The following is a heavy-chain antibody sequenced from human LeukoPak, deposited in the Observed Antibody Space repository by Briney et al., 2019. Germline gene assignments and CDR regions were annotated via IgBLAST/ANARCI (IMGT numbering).Heavy chain of an antibody. J-gene: IGHJ4*02. D-gene: IGHD2-2*01. CDR3: ARRGFCSSTSCYVFDY. CDR1: GGPISNYY. Sequence: PSETLSLTCTVSGGPISNYYWSWIRQPPGKGLEWIGYIYYSGSTNYNPSLKSRLTMSVDTSKNQFSLKLTSVTAADTAVYYCARRGFCSSTSCYVFDYWGQGSLVTVPS. CDR2: IYYSGST. V-gene: IGHV4-59*01.